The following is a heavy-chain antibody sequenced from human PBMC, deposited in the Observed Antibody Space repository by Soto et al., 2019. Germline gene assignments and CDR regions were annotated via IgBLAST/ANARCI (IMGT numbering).Heavy chain of an antibody. CDR1: GGSISSGGYY. J-gene: IGHJ4*02. Sequence: QVQLQESGPGLVKPSQTLSLTCTVSGGSISSGGYYWNWIRQQPGKGLEWIGYIYYSGGTHYNPSMRSRVTISVDTSKNQFSLKLSSVTAADTAVYYCTREAGIAVTGTSDYWGQGTLVTVSS. CDR2: IYYSGGT. CDR3: TREAGIAVTGTSDY. V-gene: IGHV4-31*03. D-gene: IGHD6-19*01.